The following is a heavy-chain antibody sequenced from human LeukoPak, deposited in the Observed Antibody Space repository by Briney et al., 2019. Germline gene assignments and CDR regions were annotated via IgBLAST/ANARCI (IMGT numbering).Heavy chain of an antibody. CDR2: IYYSGST. Sequence: SETLSLTCTVSGGSISSSGYYWGWVRQPPGKGLEWIGYIYYSGSTNYNPSLKSRVTISVDTSKDQFSLKLSSVTAADTAVYYCARDGVSVSGIAVVGPKIGYFDLWGRGTLVTVSS. V-gene: IGHV4-61*08. CDR1: GGSISSSGYY. CDR3: ARDGVSVSGIAVVGPKIGYFDL. J-gene: IGHJ2*01. D-gene: IGHD6-13*01.